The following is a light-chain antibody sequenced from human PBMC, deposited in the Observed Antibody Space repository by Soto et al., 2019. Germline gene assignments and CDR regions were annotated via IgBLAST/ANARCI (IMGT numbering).Light chain of an antibody. CDR1: QSVSTDY. CDR3: QQYGSSGT. V-gene: IGKV3-20*01. Sequence: EVVLAQSPGTLSVSPGERGTLSCRASQSVSTDYLAWYQQKPGHTPRLLIYRASTRTIGVPDRFSGSGSGTDFTLTISRLEPEDFAVYYCQQYGSSGTFGQGTKVDIK. CDR2: RAS. J-gene: IGKJ1*01.